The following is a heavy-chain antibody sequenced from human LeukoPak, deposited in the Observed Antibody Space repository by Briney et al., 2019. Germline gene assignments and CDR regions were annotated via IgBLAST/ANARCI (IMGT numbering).Heavy chain of an antibody. V-gene: IGHV4-39*07. J-gene: IGHJ6*03. CDR1: GGSIISSSCY. CDR2: IYYSGST. Sequence: SETLSLTCTVSGGSIISSSCYWDWIRQPPGKGLEWIGSIYYSGSTYYNPSLRSRVTISVDTSKSQFSLKVSSVTAADTAVYYCARDRFDDSSGYYYHYYYMDVWGKGTTVTVSS. CDR3: ARDRFDDSSGYYYHYYYMDV. D-gene: IGHD3-22*01.